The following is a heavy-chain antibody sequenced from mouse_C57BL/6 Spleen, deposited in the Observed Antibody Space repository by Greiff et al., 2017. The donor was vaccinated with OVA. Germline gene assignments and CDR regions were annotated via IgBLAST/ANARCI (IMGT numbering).Heavy chain of an antibody. CDR3: ARPSYYYGSPHYYAMDY. J-gene: IGHJ4*01. CDR2: INPNNGGT. D-gene: IGHD1-1*01. V-gene: IGHV1-18*01. Sequence: VQLQQSGPELVKPGASVKIPCKASGYTFTDYNMDWVKQSHGKSLEWIGDINPNNGGTIYNQKFKGKATLTVDKSSSTAYMELRSLTSEDTAVYYCARPSYYYGSPHYYAMDYWGQGTSVTVSS. CDR1: GYTFTDYN.